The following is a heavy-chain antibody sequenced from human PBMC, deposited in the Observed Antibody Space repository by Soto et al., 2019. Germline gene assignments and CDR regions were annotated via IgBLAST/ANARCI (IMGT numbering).Heavy chain of an antibody. V-gene: IGHV3-30*03. D-gene: IGHD5-18*01. Sequence: PGGSLRLSCAASGFTFSNSALHWVRQAPGKGLEWLAVTSYDGGNKYYGDSVKGRFTISRDSSKNTLYLEMNTLRTEDTAVYYCAGPPDTDKYYFEYWGQGVMVTVSS. CDR1: GFTFSNSA. CDR2: TSYDGGNK. CDR3: AGPPDTDKYYFEY. J-gene: IGHJ4*02.